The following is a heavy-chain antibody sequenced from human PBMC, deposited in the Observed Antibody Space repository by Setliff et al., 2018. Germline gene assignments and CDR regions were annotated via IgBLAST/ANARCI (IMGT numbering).Heavy chain of an antibody. CDR3: ARHHRGVIISWFDP. J-gene: IGHJ5*02. CDR1: GGSISSSSYY. D-gene: IGHD3-10*01. Sequence: PSETLSLTCTVSGGSISSSSYYCGWIRQPPGKGLEWIGSIYYSGSTYYNPSLKSRVTISVDTSKNQFSLKLSSVTAADTAVYYCARHHRGVIISWFDPWGQGTLVTVSS. V-gene: IGHV4-39*01. CDR2: IYYSGST.